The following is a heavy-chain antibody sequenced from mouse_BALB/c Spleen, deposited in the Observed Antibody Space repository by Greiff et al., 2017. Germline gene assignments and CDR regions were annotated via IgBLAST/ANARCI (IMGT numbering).Heavy chain of an antibody. J-gene: IGHJ4*01. D-gene: IGHD2-10*01. V-gene: IGHV5-4*02. CDR3: ARAYYGHYYAMDY. Sequence: EVKLMESGGGLVKPGGSLKLSCAASGFTFSDYYMYWVRQTPEKRLEWVATISDGGSYTYYPDSVKGRFTISRDNAKNNLYLQMSSLKSEDTAMYYCARAYYGHYYAMDYWGQGTSVTVSS. CDR1: GFTFSDYY. CDR2: ISDGGSYT.